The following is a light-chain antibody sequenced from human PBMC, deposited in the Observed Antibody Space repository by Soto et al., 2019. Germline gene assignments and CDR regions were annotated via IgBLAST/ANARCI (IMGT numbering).Light chain of an antibody. Sequence: EIVMTQSPAPLSVSPGERATLSCRASQSVNSNLAWYQQKPGQAPRLVIYGASTRATGIPARFSGSGSGTEFTLTISSLQSEDFAVYYCQQYKNFWTFGQGTKVEIK. J-gene: IGKJ1*01. V-gene: IGKV3-15*01. CDR3: QQYKNFWT. CDR2: GAS. CDR1: QSVNSN.